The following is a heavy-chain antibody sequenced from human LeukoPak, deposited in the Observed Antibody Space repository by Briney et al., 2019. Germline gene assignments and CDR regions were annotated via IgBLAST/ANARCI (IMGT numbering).Heavy chain of an antibody. D-gene: IGHD3-16*02. Sequence: SETLSLTCTVSGGSISSYYWSWLRQPPGKGLEWIGYISYSGSTYYNPSLKSRVTISVDTSKNQFSLKLSSVTAADTAVYYCARQGDYVWGSYRYWGQGTLVTVSS. J-gene: IGHJ4*02. CDR1: GGSISSYY. CDR3: ARQGDYVWGSYRY. CDR2: ISYSGST. V-gene: IGHV4-59*08.